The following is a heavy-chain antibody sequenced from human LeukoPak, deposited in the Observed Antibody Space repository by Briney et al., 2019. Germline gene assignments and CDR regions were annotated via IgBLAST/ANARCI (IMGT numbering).Heavy chain of an antibody. Sequence: ASVKVSCKVSGYTLTELSMHWVRQAPGKGLEWMGGFDPEDGETIYAQKFQGRVTMTEDTSTDTAYMELSSLRSEDTAVYYCATGFVVPAAHAFDIWGQGTMVTVSS. CDR2: FDPEDGET. J-gene: IGHJ3*02. CDR3: ATGFVVPAAHAFDI. V-gene: IGHV1-24*01. CDR1: GYTLTELS. D-gene: IGHD2-2*01.